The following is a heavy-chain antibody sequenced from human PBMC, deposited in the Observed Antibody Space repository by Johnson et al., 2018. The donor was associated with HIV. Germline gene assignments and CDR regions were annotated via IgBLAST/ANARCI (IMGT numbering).Heavy chain of an antibody. J-gene: IGHJ3*01. V-gene: IGHV3-74*01. CDR2: IKSDGSST. CDR1: GFTFSRYW. Sequence: VQLVESVGGVVQPGRSLRLSCAASGFTFSRYWMDWVRQAPGKGLVWVSRIKSDGSSTAYADSVKDRFTISRDNAKNTLYLQMNSLRGEDTAVYYCARDAYYGSGSYSQRNTFDVWGQGTMVTVSS. D-gene: IGHD3-10*01. CDR3: ARDAYYGSGSYSQRNTFDV.